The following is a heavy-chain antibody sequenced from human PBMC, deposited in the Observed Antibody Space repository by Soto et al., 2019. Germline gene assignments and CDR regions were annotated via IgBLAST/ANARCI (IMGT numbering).Heavy chain of an antibody. J-gene: IGHJ4*02. CDR2: ISASGDST. V-gene: IGHV3-23*01. CDR3: AKDRAVERHFDSTSCYFVTPDFDY. D-gene: IGHD2-2*01. CDR1: EFTFSHYA. Sequence: EVQLLESGGGLVQPGGSLRLSCAASEFTFSHYAMTWVRPAPGKGLECVSTISASGDSTHYADSVKGRFIISRDTSENTLFLQMNTLRAQDTAVYFCAKDRAVERHFDSTSCYFVTPDFDYWGQVNMVTVSA.